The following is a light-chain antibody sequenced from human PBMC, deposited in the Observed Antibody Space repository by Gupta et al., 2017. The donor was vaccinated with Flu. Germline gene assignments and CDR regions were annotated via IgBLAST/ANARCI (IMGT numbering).Light chain of an antibody. V-gene: IGKV1-5*03. CDR1: QSISSW. J-gene: IGKJ1*01. CDR3: QQYDTYWA. CDR2: KAS. Sequence: DIQMTQSPSTLSASVGDRVTITCRASQSISSWLSWYQQRPGKAPKLLIYKASILESGVPSRFSGSGFGTEFTLTISRLQPDDFATYYCQQYDTYWAFGQGTKVEIK.